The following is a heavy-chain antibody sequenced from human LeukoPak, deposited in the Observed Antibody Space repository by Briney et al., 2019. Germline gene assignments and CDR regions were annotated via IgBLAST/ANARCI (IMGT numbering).Heavy chain of an antibody. D-gene: IGHD3-9*01. J-gene: IGHJ5*02. CDR2: IYYSGST. Sequence: SETLSLTCTVSGGSVSSGSYYWSWIRQPPGKGLEWIGYIYYSGSTNYNPSLKSRVTISVDTSKNQFSLKLSSVTAADTAVYYCARGLRYFDWLSEVWFDPWGQGTLVTVSS. CDR3: ARGLRYFDWLSEVWFDP. V-gene: IGHV4-61*01. CDR1: GGSVSSGSYY.